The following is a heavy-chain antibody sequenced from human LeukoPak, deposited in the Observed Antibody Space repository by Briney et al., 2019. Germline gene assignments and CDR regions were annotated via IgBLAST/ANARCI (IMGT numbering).Heavy chain of an antibody. V-gene: IGHV3-30*04. CDR1: GFTLSSYA. CDR2: ISYDGRNK. CDR3: ARERIAAVGTGWFDP. Sequence: GRSLRLSCAASGFTLSSYAIHWVRQAPGKGLDWVAVISYDGRNKYYADSVKGRFTISRDNSKNTLYLQINSLRAEDTAVYYCARERIAAVGTGWFDPWGQGTLVTVSS. D-gene: IGHD6-13*01. J-gene: IGHJ5*02.